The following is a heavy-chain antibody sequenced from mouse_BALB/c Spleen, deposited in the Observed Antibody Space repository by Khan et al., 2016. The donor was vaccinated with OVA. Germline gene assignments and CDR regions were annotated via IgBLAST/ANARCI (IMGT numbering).Heavy chain of an antibody. CDR2: INPTSGYT. Sequence: QVQLKQSGAELAKPGASVKMSCKASGYTFTSFWMHWVKQRPGQGLEWIGYINPTSGYTYYNEKFKDRATLSADKSSSTAYMQLSSLTSEDSAVYCCTRDRIDYWGQGTTLTVSA. CDR3: TRDRIDY. CDR1: GYTFTSFW. J-gene: IGHJ2*01. V-gene: IGHV1-7*01.